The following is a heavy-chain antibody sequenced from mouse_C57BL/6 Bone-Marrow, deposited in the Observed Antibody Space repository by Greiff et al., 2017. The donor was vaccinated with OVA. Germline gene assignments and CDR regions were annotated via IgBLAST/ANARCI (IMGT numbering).Heavy chain of an antibody. V-gene: IGHV1-85*01. Sequence: VKLVESGPELVKPGASVKLSCKASGYTFTSYDINWVKQRPGQGLEWIGWIYPRDGSTKYTEKFKGKATLTVDTSSSTAYMELHSLTSEDSAVYFCAIANWDHYFDYWGQGTTLTVSS. D-gene: IGHD4-1*01. CDR2: IYPRDGST. J-gene: IGHJ2*01. CDR3: AIANWDHYFDY. CDR1: GYTFTSYD.